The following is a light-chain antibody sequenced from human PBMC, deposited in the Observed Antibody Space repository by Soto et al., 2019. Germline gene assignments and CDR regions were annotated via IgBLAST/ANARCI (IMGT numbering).Light chain of an antibody. CDR3: QQYGSAPT. CDR1: QSVSSSY. V-gene: IGKV3-20*01. CDR2: GAS. Sequence: EIVLTQSPGTLTLSPGERATLSCSASQSVSSSYLAWYQQKPGQAPRLLIYGASSRDTGIPNRFSGSGSGTYFPLTISRLAPEDFAVYYCQQYGSAPTFGQGTRLEIK. J-gene: IGKJ5*01.